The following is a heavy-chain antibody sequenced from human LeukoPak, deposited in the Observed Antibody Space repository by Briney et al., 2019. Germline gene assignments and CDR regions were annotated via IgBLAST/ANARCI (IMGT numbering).Heavy chain of an antibody. V-gene: IGHV5-51*01. CDR3: GRPSADGLERAHIDC. J-gene: IGHJ4*02. CDR2: IYPADSDT. Sequence: GESLKISYQASGYNFSTYWIAWVRQMPGKGLESMGIIYPADSDTRYSPSFQGQVTISADKSISTAYLQWSGLKASDTAIYYCGRPSADGLERAHIDCWGQGTLVTVSS. CDR1: GYNFSTYW.